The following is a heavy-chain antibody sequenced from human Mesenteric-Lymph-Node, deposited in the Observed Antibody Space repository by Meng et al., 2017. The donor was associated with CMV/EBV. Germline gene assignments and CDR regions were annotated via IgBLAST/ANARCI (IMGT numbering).Heavy chain of an antibody. CDR1: GYTLTELS. Sequence: ASVKVSCKVSGYTLTELSMHWVRQAPGQGLEWMGWINPKSGDTKYAQKLQGRVTMTRDTSISTAYMEVGSLRSDDTAVYYCALLGDQDYWGQGTLVTVSS. CDR3: ALLGDQDY. CDR2: INPKSGDT. J-gene: IGHJ4*02. V-gene: IGHV1-2*02. D-gene: IGHD2-21*01.